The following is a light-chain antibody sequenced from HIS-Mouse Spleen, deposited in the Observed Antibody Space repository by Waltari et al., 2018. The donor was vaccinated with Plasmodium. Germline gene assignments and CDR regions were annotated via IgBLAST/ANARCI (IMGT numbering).Light chain of an antibody. CDR3: QAWDSSTVV. Sequence: SYELTPPPSVSVSPGPTASITCTGDKSGDKYACWYQQKPVHSPVLFIYQDSKRPSRIPERFSGSISGNTATLTISGTQAMDEADYYCQAWDSSTVVFGGGTKLTVL. CDR1: KSGDKY. CDR2: QDS. V-gene: IGLV3-1*01. J-gene: IGLJ2*01.